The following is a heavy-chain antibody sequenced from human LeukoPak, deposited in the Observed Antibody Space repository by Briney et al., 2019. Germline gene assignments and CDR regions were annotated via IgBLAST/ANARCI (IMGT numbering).Heavy chain of an antibody. D-gene: IGHD2-2*01. V-gene: IGHV1-2*02. CDR1: GYTFTGYY. Sequence: ASVKVSCKASGYTFTGYYMHWVRQAPGQGLEWMGWINPNSGGTNYAQKFQGRVTMTRDTSISTAYMELSRLRSDDTAVYYCARDPGGYCSSTSCYHYYYMDVWGKGTTVTVSS. J-gene: IGHJ6*03. CDR2: INPNSGGT. CDR3: ARDPGGYCSSTSCYHYYYMDV.